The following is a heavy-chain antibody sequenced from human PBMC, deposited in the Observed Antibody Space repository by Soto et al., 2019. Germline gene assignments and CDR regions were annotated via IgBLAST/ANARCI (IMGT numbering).Heavy chain of an antibody. CDR3: ARIRSTVGAFDI. CDR1: EFSLSNARMG. J-gene: IGHJ3*02. D-gene: IGHD2-2*01. V-gene: IGHV2-26*01. CDR2: IFSNDDK. Sequence: QVTLKESGPVLVKPTETLTLTCTVSEFSLSNARMGVSWIRQPPGKALEWLAHIFSNDDKSYSTSLKSRLTIPKDTSTSQVVLTMTNMDPVDTATYYCARIRSTVGAFDIWGQGTMVTVSS.